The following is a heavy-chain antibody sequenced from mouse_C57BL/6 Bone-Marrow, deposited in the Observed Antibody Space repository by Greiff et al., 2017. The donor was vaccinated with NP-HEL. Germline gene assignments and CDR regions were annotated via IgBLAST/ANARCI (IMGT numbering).Heavy chain of an antibody. CDR3: ARQKPFITTVVGSFDY. V-gene: IGHV5-2*01. J-gene: IGHJ2*01. Sequence: EVQGVESGGGLVQPGESLKLSCESNEYEFPSHDMSWVRKTPEKRLELVAAINSDGGSTYYPDTMERRFIISRDNTKKTLYLQMSSLRSEDTALYYCARQKPFITTVVGSFDYWGQGTTLTVSS. CDR1: EYEFPSHD. D-gene: IGHD1-1*01. CDR2: INSDGGST.